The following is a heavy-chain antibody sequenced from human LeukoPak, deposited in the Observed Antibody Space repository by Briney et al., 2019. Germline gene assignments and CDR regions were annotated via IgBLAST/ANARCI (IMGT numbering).Heavy chain of an antibody. Sequence: PGGSLRLSCAASGFTFDDYGMSWVRQAPGKGLEWVSGINWNGGSTGYADSVKGRFTISRDNAKNSLYLQMNSLRAEDTALYYCASERAVAGTFNYFDYWGQGTLVTVSS. D-gene: IGHD6-19*01. CDR3: ASERAVAGTFNYFDY. J-gene: IGHJ4*02. V-gene: IGHV3-20*04. CDR2: INWNGGST. CDR1: GFTFDDYG.